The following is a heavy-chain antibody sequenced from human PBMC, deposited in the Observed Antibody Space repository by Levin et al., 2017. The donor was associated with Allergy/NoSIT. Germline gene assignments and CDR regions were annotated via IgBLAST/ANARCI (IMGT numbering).Heavy chain of an antibody. CDR3: ARVRVILTGYYRGSQASYYYGMDV. J-gene: IGHJ6*02. Sequence: SQTLSLPCAVYGGSFSDYYWSWLRQTPGKGLEWIGEINHGGSTNYSPSLKSRVSISVDASKNQFSLKLSSVTAADTAGYYCARVRVILTGYYRGSQASYYYGMDVWGQGTTVTVSS. D-gene: IGHD3-9*01. V-gene: IGHV4-34*01. CDR2: INHGGST. CDR1: GGSFSDYY.